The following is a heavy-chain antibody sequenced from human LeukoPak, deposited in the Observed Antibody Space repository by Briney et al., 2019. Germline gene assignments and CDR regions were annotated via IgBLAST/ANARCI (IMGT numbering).Heavy chain of an antibody. D-gene: IGHD4-23*01. CDR2: VYYSGSA. CDR3: ARETATVGFYYFDY. CDR1: GGSISSYRYY. V-gene: IGHV4-39*07. Sequence: KPSETLSLTCTVSGGSISSYRYYWGWIRQPPGKGLEWIGSVYYSGSAYYNPSLKSPVTISVDMSKNQFSLKLRFVTAVDTAVYYCARETATVGFYYFDYWGQGTLVTVSS. J-gene: IGHJ4*02.